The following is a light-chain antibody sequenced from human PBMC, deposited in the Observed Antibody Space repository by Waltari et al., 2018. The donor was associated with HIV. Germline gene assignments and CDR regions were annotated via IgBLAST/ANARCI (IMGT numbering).Light chain of an antibody. J-gene: IGLJ3*02. CDR3: QSYDSSLSAWV. CDR2: ANT. Sequence: QSVLTQPPSLSGAPGQTVPISCTGTSSNIGAHYPLTWYQQLPGTAPKLLIYANTIRPSGFPDRFSGSKSGTSASLAITGLQADDEADYYCQSYDSSLSAWVFGGGTKLTVL. CDR1: SSNIGAHYP. V-gene: IGLV1-40*01.